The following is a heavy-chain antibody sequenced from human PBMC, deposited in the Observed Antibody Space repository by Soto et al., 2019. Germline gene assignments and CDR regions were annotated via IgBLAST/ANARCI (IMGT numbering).Heavy chain of an antibody. CDR2: IYYSGST. J-gene: IGHJ4*02. Sequence: SETLSLTCTVSGGSISSGGYYWSWIRQHPGKGLEWIGYIYYSGSTYYNPSLKSRVTISVDTSKNQFSLKLSSVTAADTAVYYCARLRGYRYGVDYWGQGTLVTVSS. CDR3: ARLRGYRYGVDY. CDR1: GGSISSGGYY. V-gene: IGHV4-31*03. D-gene: IGHD5-18*01.